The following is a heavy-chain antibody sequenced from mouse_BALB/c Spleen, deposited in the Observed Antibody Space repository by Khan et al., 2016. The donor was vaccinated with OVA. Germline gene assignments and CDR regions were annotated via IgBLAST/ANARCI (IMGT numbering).Heavy chain of an antibody. CDR2: IWSDGNT. J-gene: IGHJ3*01. D-gene: IGHD2-2*01. CDR1: GSSSTSYG. V-gene: IGHV2-3*01. CDR3: AIIFYGYDWLAY. Sequence: QVQLKQSGPGLVAPSQSLSITCTVSGSSSTSYGVSWARQTPGKGLDWLGVIWSDGNTNYHSSLKSRLTITKDNSKSQVLLKLNSLQTDDTATYYCAIIFYGYDWLAYWGQGTLVTVSA.